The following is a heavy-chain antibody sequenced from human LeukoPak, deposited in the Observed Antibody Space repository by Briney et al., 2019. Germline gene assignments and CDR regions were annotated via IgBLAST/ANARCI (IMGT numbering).Heavy chain of an antibody. CDR3: ARNRPIMGITDAFDV. CDR1: GVSISNYY. V-gene: IGHV4-59*01. D-gene: IGHD1-26*01. CDR2: LHYSGSS. J-gene: IGHJ3*01. Sequence: SETLSLTCSVSGVSISNYYWSWIRQSPGRELEWIGHLHYSGSSSYNPSLRSRVTTSVDMSKNQFSLRLTSVSAADTAVYYCARNRPIMGITDAFDVWGQGTMVTVSS.